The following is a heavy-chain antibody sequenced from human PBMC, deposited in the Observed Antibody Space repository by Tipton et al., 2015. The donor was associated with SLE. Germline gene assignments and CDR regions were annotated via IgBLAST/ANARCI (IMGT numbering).Heavy chain of an antibody. CDR1: GGSISISSHF. D-gene: IGHD3-10*01. V-gene: IGHV4-39*01. Sequence: TLSLTCTVSGGSISISSHFWGWIRQPPEKGLEWIGSIYYSGSTYYNPSLKSRVSVSIDSSKNQFSLRLPCVTAADTAVYYCASGFGELLIPQYWGQGALVTVSS. J-gene: IGHJ4*02. CDR2: IYYSGST. CDR3: ASGFGELLIPQY.